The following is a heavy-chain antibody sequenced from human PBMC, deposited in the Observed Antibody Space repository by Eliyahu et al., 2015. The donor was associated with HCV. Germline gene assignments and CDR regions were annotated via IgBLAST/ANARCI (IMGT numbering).Heavy chain of an antibody. CDR1: XFTFSSYX. Sequence: QVQLVESGGGVVQPGRSLRLSCAASXFTFSSYXLHWVXXAPGKGXEWVGVISYDGSNKYYADSVKGRFTISRDNSKNTLYLQMNSLRAEDTAVYYCARDGYCSGGSCSDLNLGYYYGMDVWGQGTTVTVSS. D-gene: IGHD2-15*01. CDR2: ISYDGSNK. J-gene: IGHJ6*02. CDR3: ARDGYCSGGSCSDLNLGYYYGMDV. V-gene: IGHV3-30-3*01.